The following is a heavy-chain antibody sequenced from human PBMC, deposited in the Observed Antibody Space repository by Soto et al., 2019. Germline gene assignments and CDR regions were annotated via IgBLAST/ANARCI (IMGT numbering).Heavy chain of an antibody. CDR3: AKGKGGSLSSLFEY. CDR1: GFTFSSYP. Sequence: EVQLLEAGGGLVQPGGSLRLSCAASGFTFSSYPMSWVRHAPGKGLEWVSTISGRGGSTYYADSVKGRFTISRDNSKNTLYLQMNGLRAEDTALYYCAKGKGGSLSSLFEYWGKGTLVTVSS. V-gene: IGHV3-23*01. CDR2: ISGRGGST. J-gene: IGHJ4*02. D-gene: IGHD3-16*01.